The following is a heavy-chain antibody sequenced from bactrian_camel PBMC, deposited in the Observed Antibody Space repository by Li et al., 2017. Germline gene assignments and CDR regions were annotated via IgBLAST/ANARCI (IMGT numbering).Heavy chain of an antibody. J-gene: IGHJ4*01. D-gene: IGHD3*01. CDR1: GFDYSAYC. CDR3: AFRHGYYCYSESWTRGYNY. V-gene: IGHV3S26*01. CDR2: SDRADRT. Sequence: HVQLVEAGGGSVQAGGSLRLSCAASGFDYSAYCMGWFRQKPGEEREGVASSDRADRTTYEDSVKARFTISQDNAKNTLYLERVSLTPEDTGMYYCAFRHGYYCYSESWTRGYNYWGQGTQVTVS.